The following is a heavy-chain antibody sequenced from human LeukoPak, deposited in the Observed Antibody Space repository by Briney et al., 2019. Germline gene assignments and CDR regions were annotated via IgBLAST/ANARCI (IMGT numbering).Heavy chain of an antibody. V-gene: IGHV4-59*01. Sequence: PSETLSLTCIVSGASISSYYWNWIRQPPGKGLEWIGHIYNSEDTKYNPSLKSRVTISLDTSKSQFSLKMKSVIAADTAVYYCARDPTHGAVDIWGQGTMVTVSS. CDR1: GASISSYY. D-gene: IGHD4-11*01. CDR2: IYNSEDT. CDR3: ARDPTHGAVDI. J-gene: IGHJ3*02.